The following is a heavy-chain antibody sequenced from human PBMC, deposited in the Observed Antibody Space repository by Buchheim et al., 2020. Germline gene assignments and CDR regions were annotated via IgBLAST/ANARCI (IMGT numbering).Heavy chain of an antibody. CDR3: ARDNTDLWGFDY. D-gene: IGHD7-27*01. CDR2: ISYDGSNK. Sequence: QVQLVESGGGVVQPGRSLRLSCAASGFTFSSYAMHWARQAPGKGLEWVAVISYDGSNKYYADSVKGRFTISRDNSKNTLYLQMNSLRAEDTAVYYCARDNTDLWGFDYWGQGTL. V-gene: IGHV3-30-3*01. CDR1: GFTFSSYA. J-gene: IGHJ4*02.